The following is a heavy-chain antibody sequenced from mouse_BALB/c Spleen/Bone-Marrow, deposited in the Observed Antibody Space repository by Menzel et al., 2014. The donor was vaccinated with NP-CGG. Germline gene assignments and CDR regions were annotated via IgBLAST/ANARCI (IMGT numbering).Heavy chain of an antibody. J-gene: IGHJ2*01. D-gene: IGHD2-4*01. CDR3: ARYKGYYDHDGDYFDY. Sequence: EVKLMESGPSLVKPSQPLSLTCSVTGYSITSGYWNWIRPFPGNKLEYMGYISYSGSTYYNPSLKSRISITRDTSKNQYYLQLNSVTIEDTATYYCARYKGYYDHDGDYFDYWGQGTTLTVSS. V-gene: IGHV3-8*02. CDR1: GYSITSGY. CDR2: ISYSGST.